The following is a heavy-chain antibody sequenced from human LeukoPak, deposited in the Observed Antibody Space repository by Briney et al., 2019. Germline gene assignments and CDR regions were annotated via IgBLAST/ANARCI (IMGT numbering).Heavy chain of an antibody. V-gene: IGHV4-38-2*01. Sequence: SETLSLTCAVSGYSISSGYYWGWIRPPPGKGLEWIGSIYHSGSTYYNPSLKSRVTISVDTSKNQFSLKLSSVTAADTAVYYCARHGSNYYGSGSQNFDYWGQGTLVTVSS. CDR1: GYSISSGYY. CDR2: IYHSGST. CDR3: ARHGSNYYGSGSQNFDY. J-gene: IGHJ4*02. D-gene: IGHD3-10*01.